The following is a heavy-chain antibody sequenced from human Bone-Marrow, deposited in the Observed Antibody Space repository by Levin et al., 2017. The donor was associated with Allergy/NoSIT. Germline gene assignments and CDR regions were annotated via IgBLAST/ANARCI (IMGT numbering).Heavy chain of an antibody. CDR2: ISSSGSTI. V-gene: IGHV3-48*03. CDR1: GFTFSSYE. D-gene: IGHD3-9*01. Sequence: LSLTCAASGFTFSSYEMNWVRQAPGKGLEWVSYISSSGSTIYYADSVKGRFTISRDNAKNSLYLQMNSLRAEDTAVYYCAELGSAIDYDILTGYQQGGVWGQGTTVTVSS. CDR3: AELGSAIDYDILTGYQQGGV. J-gene: IGHJ6*02.